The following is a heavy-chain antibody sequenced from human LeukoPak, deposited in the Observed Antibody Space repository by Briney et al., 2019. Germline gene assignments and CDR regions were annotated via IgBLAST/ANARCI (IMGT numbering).Heavy chain of an antibody. Sequence: GGSLRLSCAASGFTFSNYAMSWVRQAPGKGLEWVANIKQDGSEKYYVDSVKGRFTISRDNAKNSLYLQMNSLRAEDTAVYYCAKDQLMVRGVTITPPFDYWGQGTLVTVSS. V-gene: IGHV3-7*01. J-gene: IGHJ4*02. CDR3: AKDQLMVRGVTITPPFDY. CDR2: IKQDGSEK. CDR1: GFTFSNYA. D-gene: IGHD3-10*01.